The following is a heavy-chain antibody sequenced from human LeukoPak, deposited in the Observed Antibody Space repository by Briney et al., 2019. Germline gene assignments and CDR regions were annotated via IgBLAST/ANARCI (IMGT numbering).Heavy chain of an antibody. V-gene: IGHV3-74*01. D-gene: IGHD3-22*01. CDR2: INSDGSNT. Sequence: GGSLRLSCAASGLNLSSYWMHWVRQAPGKGLVWVSRINSDGSNTSYADSVKGRFTISRDNAKNTVYPKMNTMRAEDTAVYLGVRDGYPGYWGQGTLVTVSS. CDR1: GLNLSSYW. CDR3: VRDGYPGY. J-gene: IGHJ4*02.